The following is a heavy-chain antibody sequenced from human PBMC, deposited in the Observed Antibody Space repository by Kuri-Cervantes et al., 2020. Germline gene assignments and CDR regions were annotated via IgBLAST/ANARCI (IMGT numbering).Heavy chain of an antibody. Sequence: GSLRLSCTVSGGSISSYYWSWIRQPAGKGLEWIGRIYTSGSTYYNPSLKSRVTISVDTSKNQFSLKLSSVTAADTAVYYCASGRAEWLVPAMVRKRRNYWGQGTLVTVSS. V-gene: IGHV4-4*07. J-gene: IGHJ4*02. D-gene: IGHD6-19*01. CDR3: ASGRAEWLVPAMVRKRRNY. CDR2: IYTSGST. CDR1: GGSISSYY.